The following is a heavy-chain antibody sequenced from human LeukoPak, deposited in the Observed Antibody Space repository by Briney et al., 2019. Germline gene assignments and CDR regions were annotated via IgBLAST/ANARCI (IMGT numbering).Heavy chain of an antibody. CDR2: ISGSGGST. Sequence: GGCLRLSCAASVFTFSSYAMSWVRQAPGKGLEWVSAISGSGGSTYYADFVKGRFTISRDNSKNTLYLQMNSLRAEDTAVYYCAKERVPAANNWFDPWGQGTLVTVSS. V-gene: IGHV3-23*01. CDR1: VFTFSSYA. CDR3: AKERVPAANNWFDP. J-gene: IGHJ5*02. D-gene: IGHD2-2*01.